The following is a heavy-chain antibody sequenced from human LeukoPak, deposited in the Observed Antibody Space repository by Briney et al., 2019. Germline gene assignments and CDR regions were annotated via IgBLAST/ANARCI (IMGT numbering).Heavy chain of an antibody. D-gene: IGHD1-1*01. CDR3: ARAGQLNDYVDY. CDR2: IFYSGST. Sequence: PSETLSLTCTVSGGSISTSNYYWGWIRQPPGKGLEWIGNIFYSGSTYYSPSVKSRVTISLDTSRNQFSLKLSSVTAADTAVYYCARAGQLNDYVDYWGQGTLVTVSS. V-gene: IGHV4-39*07. CDR1: GGSISTSNYY. J-gene: IGHJ4*02.